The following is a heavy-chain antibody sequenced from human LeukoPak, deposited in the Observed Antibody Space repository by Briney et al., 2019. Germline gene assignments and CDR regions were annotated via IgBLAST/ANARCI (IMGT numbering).Heavy chain of an antibody. CDR2: INQFGTET. V-gene: IGHV3-7*01. D-gene: IGHD3-22*01. J-gene: IGHJ4*02. CDR1: DFTFRSYW. Sequence: GGSLRLSCAASDFTFRSYWMSWVRQAPGKRLEWVANINQFGTETNCVASVKGRFTISRDNAKNLLYLEMNSLRAEDTALYYCARDRGKGYYYDSSGSFDYWGQGTLVTVSS. CDR3: ARDRGKGYYYDSSGSFDY.